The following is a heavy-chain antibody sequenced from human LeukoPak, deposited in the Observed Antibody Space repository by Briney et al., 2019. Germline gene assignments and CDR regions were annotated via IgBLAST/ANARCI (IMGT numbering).Heavy chain of an antibody. V-gene: IGHV3-33*01. J-gene: IGHJ5*02. D-gene: IGHD6-19*01. CDR3: ARGPQCLVHYNCFGT. CDR1: GFTFSSYG. CDR2: ICYDGSNI. Sequence: GRSLRLSCAASGFTFSSYGMHWVRQAPGKGLEWVAVICYDGSNIYYPDSVKGRFTIPSDNAKNTLYLQMNSLRAEDTAVYYCARGPQCLVHYNCFGTWGRGTRATVSA.